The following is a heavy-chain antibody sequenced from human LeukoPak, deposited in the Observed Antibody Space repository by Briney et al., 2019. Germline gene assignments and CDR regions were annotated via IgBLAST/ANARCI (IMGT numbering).Heavy chain of an antibody. V-gene: IGHV4-38-2*01. CDR2: IYHSGST. CDR3: ARLADYYDILTGYYTQYYFDY. J-gene: IGHJ4*02. Sequence: PSETLSLTCAVSGYSISSGYYWGWIRQPPGKGLGWIGSIYHSGSTYYNPSLKSRVTISVDTSKNQFSLKLSSVTAADTAVYYCARLADYYDILTGYYTQYYFDYWGQGTLVTVSS. CDR1: GYSISSGYY. D-gene: IGHD3-9*01.